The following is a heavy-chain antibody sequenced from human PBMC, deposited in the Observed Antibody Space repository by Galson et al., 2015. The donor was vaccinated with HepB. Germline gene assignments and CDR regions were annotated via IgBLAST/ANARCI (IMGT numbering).Heavy chain of an antibody. V-gene: IGHV1-18*01. D-gene: IGHD6-13*01. CDR1: GYTFTNFG. J-gene: IGHJ4*02. Sequence: SVKVSCKAYGYTFTNFGITWVRQAPGKGLEWMGWISPYNGNKNYAQKVQGRVTMTTDNSTTTASMELRSLRSDDTAVYYCARLGPAGRFLDNWGQGSLVTVSS. CDR3: ARLGPAGRFLDN. CDR2: ISPYNGNK.